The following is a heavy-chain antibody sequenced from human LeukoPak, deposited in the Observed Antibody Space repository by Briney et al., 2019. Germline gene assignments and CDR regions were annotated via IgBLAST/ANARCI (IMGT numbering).Heavy chain of an antibody. J-gene: IGHJ4*02. CDR2: INNDGTVT. Sequence: QSGGSLRLSCAASGFTFSKYWMLWVRQAPGKGLESGSRINNDGTVTTYADSVKGRFTVSRDNADNTMFLQMNSVRDEDTAVYYCATKQWLAPPPDSWGQGTPVTVSS. CDR3: ATKQWLAPPPDS. CDR1: GFTFSKYW. D-gene: IGHD6-19*01. V-gene: IGHV3-74*01.